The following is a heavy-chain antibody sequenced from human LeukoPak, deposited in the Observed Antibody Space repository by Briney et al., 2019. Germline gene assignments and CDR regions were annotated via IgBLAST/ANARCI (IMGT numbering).Heavy chain of an antibody. CDR3: AVCSSWYH. D-gene: IGHD6-13*01. CDR2: ISYDGSNK. CDR1: GFTFSSYA. V-gene: IGHV3-30-3*01. Sequence: GGSLRLSCAASGFTFSSYAMHWVRQAPGKGLEWVAVISYDGSNKYYADSVKGRFTISRDNSKNTLYLQMNSLRAEDTAVYYCAVCSSWYHWGQGTLVTVSS. J-gene: IGHJ5*02.